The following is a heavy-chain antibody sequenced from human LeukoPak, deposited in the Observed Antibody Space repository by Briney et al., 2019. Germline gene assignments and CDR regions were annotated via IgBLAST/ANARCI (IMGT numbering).Heavy chain of an antibody. D-gene: IGHD2-2*01. CDR1: GYTFTSYG. V-gene: IGHV1-18*01. CDR3: AREYQPNYFDY. CDR2: ISAYNGNT. Sequence: ASVKVSCKASGYTFTSYGIGWVRQAPGQGLEWMGWISAYNGNTNYAQKPQGRVTMTTDTSTSTAYMELRSLRSDDTAVYYCAREYQPNYFDYWGQGTLVTVSS. J-gene: IGHJ4*02.